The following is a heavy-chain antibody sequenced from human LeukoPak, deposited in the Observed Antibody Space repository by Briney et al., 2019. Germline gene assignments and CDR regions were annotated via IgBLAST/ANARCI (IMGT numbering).Heavy chain of an antibody. V-gene: IGHV4-30-4*08. J-gene: IGHJ4*02. D-gene: IGHD3-22*01. CDR1: GGSISNDAYY. Sequence: SQTLSLTCTVSGGSISNDAYYWSWIRQHPGKGLEWIGYIYYNGGTHYNPSLKSRLTISVDTSKNQFSLKLSSVTAADTAVYYCARHEGSDSSGYYNPFDYWGQGTLVTVSS. CDR2: IYYNGGT. CDR3: ARHEGSDSSGYYNPFDY.